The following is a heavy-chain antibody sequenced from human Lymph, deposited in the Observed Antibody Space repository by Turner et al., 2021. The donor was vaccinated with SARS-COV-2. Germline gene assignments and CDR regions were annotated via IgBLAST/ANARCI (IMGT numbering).Heavy chain of an antibody. CDR1: GFTFRTYS. CDR3: ARDIPTTADYFDC. V-gene: IGHV3-21*01. J-gene: IGHJ4*02. CDR2: ISSTSSYR. Sequence: EVQLVESGGGLVKPGGSLRLSCAASGFTFRTYSMNWVSQAPGKGLDCISSISSTSSYRYYPDSVKGRFTISRDDAKNSLFLQMNSLRAEDTAVYYCARDIPTTADYFDCWGQGTLVTVSS. D-gene: IGHD4-17*01.